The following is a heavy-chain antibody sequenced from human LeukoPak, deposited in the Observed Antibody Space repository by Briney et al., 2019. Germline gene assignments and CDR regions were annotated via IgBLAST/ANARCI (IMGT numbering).Heavy chain of an antibody. CDR3: ARHKIQLWLPGAFDI. Sequence: GGSLRLSCEVSGFTFSIYWMHWVRQAPGKGLVWVSRINSDGSSTSYADSVKGRFTISRDNAKNTLYLQMNSLRAEDTAVYYCARHKIQLWLPGAFDIWGQGTMVTVSS. V-gene: IGHV3-74*01. D-gene: IGHD5-18*01. CDR2: INSDGSST. J-gene: IGHJ3*02. CDR1: GFTFSIYW.